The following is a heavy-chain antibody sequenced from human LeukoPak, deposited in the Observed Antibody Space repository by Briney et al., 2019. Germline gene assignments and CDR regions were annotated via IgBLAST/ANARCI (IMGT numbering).Heavy chain of an antibody. CDR2: INPSGGST. CDR3: ARVSPWWELFPGFFDY. V-gene: IGHV1-46*01. J-gene: IGHJ4*02. Sequence: ASVKVSCKASGYTFTSYYMHWVRQAPGQGLEWMGIINPSGGSTSYAQKFQGRVTMTRDTSTSTVYMELSSLRSDDTAVYYCARVSPWWELFPGFFDYWGQGTLVTVSS. D-gene: IGHD1-26*01. CDR1: GYTFTSYY.